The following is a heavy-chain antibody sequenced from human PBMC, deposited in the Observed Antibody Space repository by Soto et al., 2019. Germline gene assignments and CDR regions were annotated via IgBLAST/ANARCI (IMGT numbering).Heavy chain of an antibody. J-gene: IGHJ5*02. CDR3: ARVDRNDVRNWFDP. D-gene: IGHD1-1*01. CDR2: TYYRSKWYS. V-gene: IGHV6-1*01. Sequence: SQTLSLTCAISGDSVSSNSAAWNWIRQSPSRGLEWLGRTYYRSKWYSDYAVSVKSRITINPDTSKNQFSLQLNSVTPEDTAVYYCARVDRNDVRNWFDPWGQGTLVTVSS. CDR1: GDSVSSNSAA.